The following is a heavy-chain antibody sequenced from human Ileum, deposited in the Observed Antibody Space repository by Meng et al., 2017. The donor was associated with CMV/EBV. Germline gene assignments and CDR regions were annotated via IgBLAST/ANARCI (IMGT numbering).Heavy chain of an antibody. CDR1: GFTFSSYA. Sequence: GGSLRLSCAASGFTFSSYAMHWVRQAPGKGLEWVAVISYEGSNKYYADSVKGRFTISRDNSKTALYLQMNSLRAEGTAVYYCARVQNYYDSSGYYPLGDAFDIWGQGTMVTISS. CDR3: ARVQNYYDSSGYYPLGDAFDI. V-gene: IGHV3-30-3*01. J-gene: IGHJ3*02. D-gene: IGHD3-22*01. CDR2: ISYEGSNK.